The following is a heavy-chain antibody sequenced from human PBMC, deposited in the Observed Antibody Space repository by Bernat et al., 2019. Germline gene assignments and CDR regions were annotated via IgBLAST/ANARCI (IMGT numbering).Heavy chain of an antibody. Sequence: QVQVVQSGAEVKKPGASVKVSCKASGYIFTGYYMHWVRQAPGQGLEWMGWIIPIFGTANYAQKFQGRVTITADKSTSTAYMELSSLRSEDTAVYYCARASEYQLVNYFDYWGQGTLVTVSS. CDR3: ARASEYQLVNYFDY. CDR2: IIPIFGTA. J-gene: IGHJ4*02. D-gene: IGHD2-2*01. V-gene: IGHV1-69*06. CDR1: GYIFTGYY.